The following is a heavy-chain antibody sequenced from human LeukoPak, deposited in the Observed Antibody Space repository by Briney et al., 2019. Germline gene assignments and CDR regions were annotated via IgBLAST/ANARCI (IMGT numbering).Heavy chain of an antibody. CDR2: ISSTSNYV. J-gene: IGHJ6*02. D-gene: IGHD3-10*01. CDR1: GFTLNNYC. CDR3: ARALRGYYGMDV. Sequence: PGGCLTLSCALSGFTLNNYCMKWVRQAPGRGLEWVASISSTSNYVHHEDSVKDPFTISRDNAKNSLYLQMTSLRAEATAVYYCARALRGYYGMDVWGQGTTVTVSS. V-gene: IGHV3-21*01.